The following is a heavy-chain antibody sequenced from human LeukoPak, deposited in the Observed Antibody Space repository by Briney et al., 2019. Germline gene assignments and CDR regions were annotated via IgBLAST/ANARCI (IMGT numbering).Heavy chain of an antibody. D-gene: IGHD3-10*01. CDR1: GGSISSYY. Sequence: SETLSLTCTVSGGSISSYYWSWIRQPPGKGLEWIGEINHSGSTNYNPSLKSRVTISVDTSKNQFSLKLSSVTAADTAVYYCASSVLLWFGELSNFDYWGQGTLVTVSS. V-gene: IGHV4-34*01. CDR3: ASSVLLWFGELSNFDY. J-gene: IGHJ4*02. CDR2: INHSGST.